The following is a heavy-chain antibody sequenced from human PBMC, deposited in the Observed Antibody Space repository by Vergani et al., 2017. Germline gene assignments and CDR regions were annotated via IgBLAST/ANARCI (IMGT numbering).Heavy chain of an antibody. CDR3: ARGSYYDFWSGYPRGYFDY. Sequence: QVQLQESGPGLVKPSETLSLTCTVSGGSVSSGSYYWSWIRQPPGKGLEWIGYIYYSGSTNYNPSHKSRVTISVDTSKNKFSLKLSSVTAADTAVYYCARGSYYDFWSGYPRGYFDYWGQGTLVTVSS. V-gene: IGHV4-61*01. J-gene: IGHJ4*02. CDR1: GGSVSSGSYY. CDR2: IYYSGST. D-gene: IGHD3-3*01.